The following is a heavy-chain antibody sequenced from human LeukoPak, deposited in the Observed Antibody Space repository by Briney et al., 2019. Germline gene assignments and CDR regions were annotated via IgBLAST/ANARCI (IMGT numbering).Heavy chain of an antibody. J-gene: IGHJ5*02. Sequence: GGSLGLSCAASGFTFSSYAMHWVRQAPGKGLEWGAVISYDGSNKYYADSVKGRFTISRDNSKNTLYLQMNSLRAEDTAVYYCARDPSGSYSYPWFDPWGQGTLVTVSS. CDR1: GFTFSSYA. CDR2: ISYDGSNK. D-gene: IGHD1-26*01. V-gene: IGHV3-30*04. CDR3: ARDPSGSYSYPWFDP.